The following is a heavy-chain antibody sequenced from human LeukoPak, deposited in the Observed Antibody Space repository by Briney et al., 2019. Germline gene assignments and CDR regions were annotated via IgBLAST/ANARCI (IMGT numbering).Heavy chain of an antibody. J-gene: IGHJ5*02. CDR2: IYYSGST. CDR1: GCSVSSGSYY. CDR3: PSYSYGLQDWFDP. V-gene: IGHV4-61*01. D-gene: IGHD5-18*01. Sequence: SETLSLTCTVSGCSVSSGSYYWSWIRQPPGEGLEWIGYIYYSGSTNYNPSLKSRATISVDTSKNQFSLKLTSVTAADTAVYSCPSYSYGLQDWFDPWGPGNLVTVSS.